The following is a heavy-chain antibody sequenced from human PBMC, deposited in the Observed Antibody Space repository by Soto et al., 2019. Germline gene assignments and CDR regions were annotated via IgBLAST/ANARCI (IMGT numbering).Heavy chain of an antibody. D-gene: IGHD3-3*02. V-gene: IGHV1-18*04. Sequence: QGHLVQSGAEVKRPGASVSVSCQASGFTFNTHGFTWVRQAPGQGLEWMGWNSALNGRTFYAPNFQGRVTMTTDSSSNTAHMELRGLRSDDTAVYYCAAATSIALGFRYLGQGPLVTVSS. CDR1: GFTFNTHG. CDR3: AAATSIALGFRY. CDR2: NSALNGRT. J-gene: IGHJ4*02.